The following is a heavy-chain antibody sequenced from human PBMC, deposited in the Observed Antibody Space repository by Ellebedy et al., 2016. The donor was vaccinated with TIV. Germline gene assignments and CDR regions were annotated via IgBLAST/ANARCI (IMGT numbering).Heavy chain of an antibody. V-gene: IGHV3-11*06. J-gene: IGHJ4*02. Sequence: GESLKISCVVSGFSFSDRYMNWIRQTPGKGLEWLSYISGSSGDTNYADSVRGRFTISRDNAKNSLYLQMDSLRAEDTAIYYCARDKGTRYSDNWGQGALVTVSS. D-gene: IGHD1-1*01. CDR2: ISGSSGDT. CDR1: GFSFSDRY. CDR3: ARDKGTRYSDN.